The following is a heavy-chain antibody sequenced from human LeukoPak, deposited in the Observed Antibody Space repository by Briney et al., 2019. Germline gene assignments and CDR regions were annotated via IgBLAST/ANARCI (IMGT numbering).Heavy chain of an antibody. CDR3: ARGTGLSGSYYAFDY. D-gene: IGHD1-26*01. Sequence: PGGSLRLSCAASGFTFSSYSMNWVRQAPGKGLEWVSSISSSSSYIYYADSMKGRFTISRDNAKNSLYLQMNSLRAEDTAVYYCARGTGLSGSYYAFDYWGQGTLVTVSS. CDR2: ISSSSSYI. V-gene: IGHV3-21*01. J-gene: IGHJ4*02. CDR1: GFTFSSYS.